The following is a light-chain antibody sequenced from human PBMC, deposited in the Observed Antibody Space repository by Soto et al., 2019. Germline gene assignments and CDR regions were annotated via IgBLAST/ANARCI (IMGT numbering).Light chain of an antibody. CDR2: GAS. Sequence: IGLTQSPSTLSVSPGERATISCRASQSVSNSLAWYQQKPGQAPRLLLYGASTRATGIPARFSGSGSGTEFTLTINSLQAEDFTTYYCQQSNRRPWTFGQGTKVDIK. CDR3: QQSNRRPWT. CDR1: QSVSNS. V-gene: IGKV3-15*01. J-gene: IGKJ1*01.